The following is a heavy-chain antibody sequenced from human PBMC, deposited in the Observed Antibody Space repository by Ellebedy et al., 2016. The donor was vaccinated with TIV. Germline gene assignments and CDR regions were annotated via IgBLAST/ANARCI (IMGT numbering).Heavy chain of an antibody. Sequence: GGSLRLXXEVSGFTVSNNFMTWLRQAPGKGLEWVSLIYSNGDTHYADSVKGRLIISRDNFRNTVNLQMNSLRVEDTGVYYCATRPGFAAGGTGHWGQGTLVTVSS. D-gene: IGHD6-13*01. CDR1: GFTVSNNF. J-gene: IGHJ4*02. CDR2: IYSNGDT. V-gene: IGHV3-66*01. CDR3: ATRPGFAAGGTGH.